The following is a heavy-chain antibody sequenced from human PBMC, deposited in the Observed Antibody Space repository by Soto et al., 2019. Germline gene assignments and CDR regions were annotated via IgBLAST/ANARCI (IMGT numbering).Heavy chain of an antibody. CDR3: ATVGIAVAGTYYDY. V-gene: IGHV3-21*01. CDR2: NSSGSSDI. D-gene: IGHD6-19*01. CDR1: GFTFSSYS. J-gene: IGHJ4*02. Sequence: EVQLVESGGGLVKPGGSLRLSCAASGFTFSSYSMNWVRQAPGRGLEWVSSNSSGSSDIHHADSVKGRFTTSRDNAQNSLYLQMNSLRDEDTAVYYCATVGIAVAGTYYDYWGQGTLVTVSS.